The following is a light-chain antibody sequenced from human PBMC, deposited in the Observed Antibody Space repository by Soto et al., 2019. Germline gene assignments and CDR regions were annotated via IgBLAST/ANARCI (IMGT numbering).Light chain of an antibody. J-gene: IGLJ3*02. V-gene: IGLV2-8*01. CDR1: SSDVGGYNY. Sequence: QSVLTQPPSASGSPGQSVTISCIGTSSDVGGYNYVSWYQQHPGKAPKLIISEVSKRPSGVPDRFSGSKSGNTASLTVSGLQAEDEADYYCAAWDDSLNGLGFGGGTKLTVL. CDR3: AAWDDSLNGLG. CDR2: EVS.